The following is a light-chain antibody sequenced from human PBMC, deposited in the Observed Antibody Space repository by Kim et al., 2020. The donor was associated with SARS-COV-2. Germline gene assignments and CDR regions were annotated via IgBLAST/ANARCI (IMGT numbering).Light chain of an antibody. CDR1: QVIRND. V-gene: IGKV1-6*01. J-gene: IGKJ1*01. CDR3: LQDSNNPRT. Sequence: ASVRASVAITCRASQVIRNDLSWYQQKPGKAPKLLIYAASTLQGGVPSRFRGSGSATDFTLTISSLQPEDFATYYCLQDSNNPRTFGQGTKVDIK. CDR2: AAS.